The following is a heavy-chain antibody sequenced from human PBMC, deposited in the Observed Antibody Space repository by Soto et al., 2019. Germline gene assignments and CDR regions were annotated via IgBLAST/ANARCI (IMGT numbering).Heavy chain of an antibody. CDR3: ARHTSIAARPFDS. CDR1: GGSISSYY. J-gene: IGHJ4*02. CDR2: IYYSGST. V-gene: IGHV4-59*08. D-gene: IGHD6-6*01. Sequence: PSETLSLTCSVSGGSISSYYWSWIRQPPGKGLVWIGYIYYSGSTNYNPSLKSRVTISVDTSGNQFSLKLSSVTAADTAVYYCARHTSIAARPFDSWGQGTLVTVSS.